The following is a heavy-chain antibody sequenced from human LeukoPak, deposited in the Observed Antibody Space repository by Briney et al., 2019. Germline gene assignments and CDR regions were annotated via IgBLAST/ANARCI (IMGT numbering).Heavy chain of an antibody. Sequence: GGSLRLSCAASRFTFSNFAMHWVRQAPGKGLEWVAVISYDGSNKYYADSVKGRFTISRDNSKNTLYLQMNSLRAEDTAVYYCAKELYGSGTVGDAFDIWGQGTMVTVSS. CDR2: ISYDGSNK. CDR3: AKELYGSGTVGDAFDI. J-gene: IGHJ3*02. CDR1: RFTFSNFA. V-gene: IGHV3-30*18. D-gene: IGHD3-10*01.